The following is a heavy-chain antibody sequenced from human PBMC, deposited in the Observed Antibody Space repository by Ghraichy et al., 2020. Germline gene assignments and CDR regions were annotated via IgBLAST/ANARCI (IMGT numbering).Heavy chain of an antibody. V-gene: IGHV6-1*01. J-gene: IGHJ6*03. CDR2: TYYRSKWYN. CDR3: ARGSSSWRTEYYYYYMDV. D-gene: IGHD6-13*01. Sequence: SQTLSLTCAISGDSVSSNSAAWNWIRQSPSRGLEWLGRTYYRSKWYNDYAVSVKSRITINPDTSKNQFSLQLNSVTPEDTAVYYCARGSSSWRTEYYYYYMDVWGKGTTVTVSS. CDR1: GDSVSSNSAA.